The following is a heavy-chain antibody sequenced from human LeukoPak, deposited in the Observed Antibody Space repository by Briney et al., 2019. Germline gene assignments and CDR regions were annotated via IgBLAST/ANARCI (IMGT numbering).Heavy chain of an antibody. CDR1: GGSISSGSYY. CDR2: IYTSGST. Sequence: SETLSLTCTVSGGSISSGSYYWSWIRQPAGKGLEWIGRIYTSGSTNYNPSLKSRVTISVDTSKNQFSLKLSSVTAADTAVYYCAREYYDFWSGCSYYMDVWGKGTTVTVSS. J-gene: IGHJ6*03. D-gene: IGHD3-3*01. CDR3: AREYYDFWSGCSYYMDV. V-gene: IGHV4-61*02.